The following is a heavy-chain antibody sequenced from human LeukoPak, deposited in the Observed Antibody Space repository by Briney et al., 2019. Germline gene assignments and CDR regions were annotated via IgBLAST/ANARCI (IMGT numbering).Heavy chain of an antibody. CDR1: GGTFSSYA. V-gene: IGHV1-69*04. D-gene: IGHD3-16*02. Sequence: ASVKVSCKASGGTFSSYAISWVRQAPGQGLEWMGRIIPILGIANYAQKFQGRVTITADKFTSTAYMELSSLRSGDTAVYYCARGSGLGVIVTGIAFDIWGQGTMVTVSS. J-gene: IGHJ3*02. CDR3: ARGSGLGVIVTGIAFDI. CDR2: IIPILGIA.